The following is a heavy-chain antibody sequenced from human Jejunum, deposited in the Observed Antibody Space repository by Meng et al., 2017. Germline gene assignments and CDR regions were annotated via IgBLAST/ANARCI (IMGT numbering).Heavy chain of an antibody. D-gene: IGHD5-24*01. V-gene: IGHV3-74*01. CDR1: GITLSGFW. CDR2: INSDGSIT. CDR3: ARDLQKYCK. J-gene: IGHJ4*02. Sequence: GESLKISCVASGITLSGFWVHWVRQVPGKGLVWVSRINSDGSITEYADSVKGRFTLSRDNAKNTASLQMNRLRVDDTAVYYCARDLQKYCKWGQGTLVTVSS.